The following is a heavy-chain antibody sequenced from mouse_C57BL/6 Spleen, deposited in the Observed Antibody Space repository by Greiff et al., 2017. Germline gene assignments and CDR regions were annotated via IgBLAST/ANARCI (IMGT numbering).Heavy chain of an antibody. CDR2: IDPETGGT. J-gene: IGHJ1*03. Sequence: QVQLQQSGAELVRPGASVTLSCKASGYTFTDYEMHWVKQTPVHGLEWIGAIDPETGGTAYNQKFKGKAILTADKSSSTAYVELRSLTSEDSAVYYCTRGGSNYDWYFDVWGTGTTVTVSS. CDR1: GYTFTDYE. V-gene: IGHV1-15*01. CDR3: TRGGSNYDWYFDV. D-gene: IGHD2-5*01.